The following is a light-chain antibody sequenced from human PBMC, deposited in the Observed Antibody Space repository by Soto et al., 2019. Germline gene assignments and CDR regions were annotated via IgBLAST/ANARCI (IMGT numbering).Light chain of an antibody. CDR3: CSYVGATTYV. V-gene: IGLV2-23*01. Sequence: LAQPASVSGSPGQSITISCTGTSSTVGGFNVVSWYQQHPGKAPKVIIYEGIKRPSGVSNRFSGSNSGSTASLTISGLQAEDEADYYCCSYVGATTYVFGTGTKV. J-gene: IGLJ1*01. CDR2: EGI. CDR1: SSTVGGFNV.